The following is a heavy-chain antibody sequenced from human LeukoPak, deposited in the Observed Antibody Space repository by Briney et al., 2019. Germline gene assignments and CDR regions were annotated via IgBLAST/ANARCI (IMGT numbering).Heavy chain of an antibody. CDR3: ARSGYSYGIDY. V-gene: IGHV4-59*11. Sequence: SETLSLTCTVSGGSISSHYWSWIRQPPGKGLEWLGYIYYSGSTNYHSSLTSRDTISADTSKNQCFRKLSSVTAADTTVYYWARSGYSYGIDYWGQGTLVTVSS. J-gene: IGHJ4*02. CDR2: IYYSGST. CDR1: GGSISSHY. D-gene: IGHD5-18*01.